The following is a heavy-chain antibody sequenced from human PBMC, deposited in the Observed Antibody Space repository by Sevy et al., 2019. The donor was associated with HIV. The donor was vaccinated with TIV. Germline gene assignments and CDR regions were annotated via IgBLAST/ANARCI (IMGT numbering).Heavy chain of an antibody. CDR2: IYYSGST. V-gene: IGHV4-39*01. CDR1: GGSISSSSYY. D-gene: IGHD4-4*01. J-gene: IGHJ5*02. Sequence: SETLSLTCTVSGGSISSSSYYWGWIRQPPGKGLEWIGSIYYSGSTYYNPSLKSRVTISVDTSKNQFSLTLSSVTAADTAVYYCARLGYDYSNYALRFDPWGQGTLVTVSS. CDR3: ARLGYDYSNYALRFDP.